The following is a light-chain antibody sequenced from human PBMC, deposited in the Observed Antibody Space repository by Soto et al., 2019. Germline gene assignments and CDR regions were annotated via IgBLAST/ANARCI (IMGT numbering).Light chain of an antibody. Sequence: QAALTQPASVSGSPGQSITISCTGTSSDVGGYNYVSWYQQHPGKAPKLMIYEVSNRHSGVSNRFSGSKSGNTASLTISGLQAEDEAEYYCSSYTSSSTPRVFGGGTKLTVL. CDR3: SSYTSSSTPRV. CDR2: EVS. J-gene: IGLJ2*01. V-gene: IGLV2-14*01. CDR1: SSDVGGYNY.